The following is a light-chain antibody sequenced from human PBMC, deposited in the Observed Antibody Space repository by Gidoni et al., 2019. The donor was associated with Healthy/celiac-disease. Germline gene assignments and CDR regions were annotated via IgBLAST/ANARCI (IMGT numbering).Light chain of an antibody. CDR3: QQLGT. CDR2: WAS. J-gene: IGKJ1*01. CDR1: QSVLYSSNNKNY. V-gene: IGKV4-1*01. Sequence: DSVMTQSPASLAVSLGERATINCKSSQSVLYSSNNKNYLAWYQQKPGQPPKLLIYWASTRESGVPDRLSGSGSGTDFTLTISSLQAEDVAVYYCQQLGTFXQXTKVEIK.